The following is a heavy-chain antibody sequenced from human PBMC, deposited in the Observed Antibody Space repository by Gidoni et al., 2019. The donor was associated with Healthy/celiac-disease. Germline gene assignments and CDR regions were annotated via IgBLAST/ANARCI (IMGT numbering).Heavy chain of an antibody. Sequence: QVQLVESGGGVVQPGGSLRLSCAASGFTFSSFGMHWVRQAPGKGLEWVSVIWYDGSNKYYADSVKGRFTISRDNSKNTLDLQMNSLRAEDTAVYYCARDLGCSSTSCYTPGDYWGQGTLVTVSS. CDR1: GFTFSSFG. J-gene: IGHJ4*02. CDR2: IWYDGSNK. CDR3: ARDLGCSSTSCYTPGDY. V-gene: IGHV3-33*01. D-gene: IGHD2-2*02.